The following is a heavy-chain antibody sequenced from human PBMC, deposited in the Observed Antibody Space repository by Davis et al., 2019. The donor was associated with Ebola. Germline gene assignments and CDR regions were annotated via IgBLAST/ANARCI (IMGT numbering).Heavy chain of an antibody. Sequence: GESLKISCKGSGYNFITYWIGWVRQVPGKGLEWMGIIYPGDSDTRYSPSFQGQVTISADKSISTAYLQWSSLNASDTAMYYCARPSITGTADAFDIWGQGTMVTVSS. V-gene: IGHV5-51*01. J-gene: IGHJ3*02. CDR2: IYPGDSDT. D-gene: IGHD1-20*01. CDR3: ARPSITGTADAFDI. CDR1: GYNFITYW.